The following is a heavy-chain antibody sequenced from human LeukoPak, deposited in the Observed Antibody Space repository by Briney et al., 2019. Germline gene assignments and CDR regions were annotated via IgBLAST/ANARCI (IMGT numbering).Heavy chain of an antibody. Sequence: PGGSLRLSCTASGIPFSRYTMNWVRQAPGKGLEWVSSISSSSSYIYYADSVKGRFTISRDDARNSLYLQMNSLRAEDMAVYFCVRDLLGSGSTTAYLYHWGQGTLVTVSS. D-gene: IGHD3-10*01. J-gene: IGHJ1*01. V-gene: IGHV3-21*01. CDR1: GIPFSRYT. CDR3: VRDLLGSGSTTAYLYH. CDR2: ISSSSSYI.